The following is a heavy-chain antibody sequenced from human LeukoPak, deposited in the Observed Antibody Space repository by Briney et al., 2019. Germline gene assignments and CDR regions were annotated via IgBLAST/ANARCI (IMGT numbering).Heavy chain of an antibody. V-gene: IGHV4-39*07. D-gene: IGHD1-26*01. J-gene: IGHJ6*03. CDR2: VSYTGST. Sequence: SETLSLTCTVSGGSISSGSYYWTWIRQPAGKGLEWIGSVSYTGSTYYNPSLKSRVTISVDTSKNQFSLKLSSVTAADTAVYYCARTGGSFYFYYYMDVWGKGTTVTVSS. CDR1: GGSISSGSYY. CDR3: ARTGGSFYFYYYMDV.